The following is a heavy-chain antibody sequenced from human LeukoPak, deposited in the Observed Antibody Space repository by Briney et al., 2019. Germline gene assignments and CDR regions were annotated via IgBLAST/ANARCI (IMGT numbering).Heavy chain of an antibody. CDR2: IWYVGSNK. V-gene: IGHV3-33*01. J-gene: IGHJ4*02. Sequence: GRSLRLSCAASGFTFSSYGMHWVRQAPGKGLEWVAVIWYVGSNKYYADSVKGRFTISRDNSKNTLYLQMNSLRAEDTAVYYCARANPGTVDYWGQGTLVTVSS. CDR1: GFTFSSYG. D-gene: IGHD1/OR15-1a*01. CDR3: ARANPGTVDY.